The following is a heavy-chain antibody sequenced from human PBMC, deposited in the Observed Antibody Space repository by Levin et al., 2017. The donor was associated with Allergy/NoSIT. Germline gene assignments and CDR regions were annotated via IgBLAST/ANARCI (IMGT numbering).Heavy chain of an antibody. Sequence: PGGSLRLSCAASGFTFSSYGMHWVRQAPGKGLEWVAVIWYDGSNKYYADSVKGRFTISRDNSKNTLYLQMNSLRAEDTAVYYCARAGSIQLWQYYYYGMDVWGQGTTVTVSS. CDR3: ARAGSIQLWQYYYYGMDV. V-gene: IGHV3-33*01. J-gene: IGHJ6*02. CDR2: IWYDGSNK. CDR1: GFTFSSYG. D-gene: IGHD5-18*01.